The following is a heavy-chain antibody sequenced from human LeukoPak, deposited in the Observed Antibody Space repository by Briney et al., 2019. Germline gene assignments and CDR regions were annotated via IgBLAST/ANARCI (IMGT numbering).Heavy chain of an antibody. V-gene: IGHV3-53*01. D-gene: IGHD6-19*01. Sequence: GGSLRLSCAASGFTVSSNYMSWVRQGPGKGLECVSVISNDGDTYYADSVKGRFTITRDTSKNTLSLQMNSLRAEDTAVYYCAGDKTTGGWYEFDYWGQGTLVTVSS. CDR1: GFTVSSNY. CDR3: AGDKTTGGWYEFDY. J-gene: IGHJ4*02. CDR2: ISNDGDT.